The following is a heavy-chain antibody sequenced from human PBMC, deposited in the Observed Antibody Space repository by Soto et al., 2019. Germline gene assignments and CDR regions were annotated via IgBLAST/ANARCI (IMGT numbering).Heavy chain of an antibody. J-gene: IGHJ5*02. V-gene: IGHV1-69*13. Sequence: GASVNVSCKASGGTFSSYAISWVRQAPGQGLEWMGGIIPIFGTANYAQKFQGRVTITADESTSTAYMELSSLRSEDTAVYYCARDKDPGTTPPGTNWFDPWGQGTLVTVSS. CDR2: IIPIFGTA. CDR1: GGTFSSYA. CDR3: ARDKDPGTTPPGTNWFDP. D-gene: IGHD1-7*01.